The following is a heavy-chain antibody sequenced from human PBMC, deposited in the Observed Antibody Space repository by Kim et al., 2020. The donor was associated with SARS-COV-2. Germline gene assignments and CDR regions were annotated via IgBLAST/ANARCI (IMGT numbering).Heavy chain of an antibody. J-gene: IGHJ4*02. CDR1: GAFISGSY. CDR2: ISPSGSP. Sequence: SETLSLTCTVSGAFISGSYWSWIRQPAGEGLEWIGRISPSGSPNYNPSLKSRVTMSADMSKNQFSLKVNSVTAADTAVYYCAGGGLSSAPYDFGGQGNLV. V-gene: IGHV4-4*07. CDR3: AGGGLSSAPYDF. D-gene: IGHD6-19*01.